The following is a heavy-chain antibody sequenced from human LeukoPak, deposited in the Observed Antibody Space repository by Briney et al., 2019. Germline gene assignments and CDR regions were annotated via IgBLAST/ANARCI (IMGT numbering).Heavy chain of an antibody. CDR1: GFTFSSYG. Sequence: GGSLRLSCAASGFTFSSYGMSWVRQAPGKGLEWVSTISDGGGGTYYADSVRGRFTISRDNSKNTLFLEMNSLRAEDTAIYYCARDPTGTPPFDYWGQGTLVTVSS. CDR3: ARDPTGTPPFDY. V-gene: IGHV3-23*01. J-gene: IGHJ4*02. D-gene: IGHD1-1*01. CDR2: ISDGGGGT.